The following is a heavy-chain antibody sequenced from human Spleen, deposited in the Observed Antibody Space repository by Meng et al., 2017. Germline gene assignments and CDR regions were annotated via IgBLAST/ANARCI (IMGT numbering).Heavy chain of an antibody. CDR1: GGSISSGRYY. J-gene: IGHJ3*02. Sequence: SETLSLTCAVSGGSISSGRYYWNWIRQPPGKGLEWIGEINHSGSTNYNPSLKSRVTISVDTSKNQFSLKLSSVTAADTAVYYCARFDYYDSSGIAFDIWGQGTMVTVSS. CDR3: ARFDYYDSSGIAFDI. CDR2: INHSGST. D-gene: IGHD3-22*01. V-gene: IGHV4-34*01.